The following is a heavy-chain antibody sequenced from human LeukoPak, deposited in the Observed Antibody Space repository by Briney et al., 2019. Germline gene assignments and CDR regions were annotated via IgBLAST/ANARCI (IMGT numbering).Heavy chain of an antibody. Sequence: GSLRLSCAASGFTFSSYSMNWVRQAPGKGLEWVSSISSSSSYIYYADSVKGRFTISRGNAKNSLYLQMNSLRAEDTAVYYCARDIEVGPGASKLEGVYYYGLDVWGQGNKVTVSS. J-gene: IGHJ6*02. CDR3: ARDIEVGPGASKLEGVYYYGLDV. CDR1: GFTFSSYS. V-gene: IGHV3-21*01. D-gene: IGHD2-2*01. CDR2: ISSSSSYI.